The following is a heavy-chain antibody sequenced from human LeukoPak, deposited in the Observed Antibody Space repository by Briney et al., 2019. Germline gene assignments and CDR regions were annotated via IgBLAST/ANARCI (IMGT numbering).Heavy chain of an antibody. J-gene: IGHJ4*02. D-gene: IGHD6-13*01. CDR1: GYTLTELS. Sequence: ASVKVSCKVSGYTLTELSMHWVRQAPGKGLEWMGGFDPEDGETIYAQKFQGRVTMTRDTSTSTVYMELSSLRSEDTAVYYCARGTSIAAADYWGQGTLVTVSS. V-gene: IGHV1-24*01. CDR2: FDPEDGET. CDR3: ARGTSIAAADY.